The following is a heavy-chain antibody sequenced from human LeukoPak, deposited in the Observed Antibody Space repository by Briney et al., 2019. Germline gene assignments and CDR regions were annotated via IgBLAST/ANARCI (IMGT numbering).Heavy chain of an antibody. Sequence: GGSLRLSCAASGFTFSDYYMSWIRQAPGKGLEWVSYISSSGSTIYYADSVKGRFTISRDNAKNSLYLQMNSLRAEDTAVYYCARDPRIVAAGYYYYGMDVWGQGTTVTVSS. CDR1: GFTFSDYY. V-gene: IGHV3-11*01. CDR3: ARDPRIVAAGYYYYGMDV. D-gene: IGHD1-26*01. CDR2: ISSSGSTI. J-gene: IGHJ6*02.